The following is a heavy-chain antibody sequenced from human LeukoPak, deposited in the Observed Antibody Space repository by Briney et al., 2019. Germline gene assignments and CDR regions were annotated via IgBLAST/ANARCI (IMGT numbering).Heavy chain of an antibody. J-gene: IGHJ6*02. CDR3: ARHEGGMDV. CDR1: GYTFTSNW. Sequence: GESLKISCKGSGYTFTSNWVAWVRQMPGKGLGWMGSIYPGDSDTRNSPSFQGQVTISADKSISTAYLQWSSLKASDSAMYYCARHEGGMDVWGQGTTVTVSS. V-gene: IGHV5-51*01. CDR2: IYPGDSDT.